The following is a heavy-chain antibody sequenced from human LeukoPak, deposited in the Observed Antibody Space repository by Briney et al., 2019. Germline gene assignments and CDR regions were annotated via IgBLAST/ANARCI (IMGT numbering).Heavy chain of an antibody. CDR3: ATDVRRFLEWLSISDYYYYYYYMDV. V-gene: IGHV3-21*01. CDR2: ITSSGTYT. D-gene: IGHD3-3*01. Sequence: KSGGPLRLSCADSGFTFSNYNMNWVRQAPGKAMEWVSSITSSGTYTFYADSVKSRFTISRDNAKNFLYVQMNSLRAEDTAVYYCATDVRRFLEWLSISDYYYYYYYMDVWGKGTTVTVSS. CDR1: GFTFSNYN. J-gene: IGHJ6*03.